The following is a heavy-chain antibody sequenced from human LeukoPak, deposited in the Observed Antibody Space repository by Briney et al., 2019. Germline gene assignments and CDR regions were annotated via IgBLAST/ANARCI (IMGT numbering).Heavy chain of an antibody. CDR2: IYYSGST. CDR3: ARDLHYSGSSLYDY. CDR1: GGSISSYY. D-gene: IGHD1-26*01. J-gene: IGHJ4*02. Sequence: PSETLSLTRTVSGGSISSYYWSWIRQPPGKGLEWIGYIYYSGSTNYNPSLKSRVTISVDTSKNQFSLKLSSVTAADTAVYYCARDLHYSGSSLYDYWGQGTLVTVSS. V-gene: IGHV4-59*01.